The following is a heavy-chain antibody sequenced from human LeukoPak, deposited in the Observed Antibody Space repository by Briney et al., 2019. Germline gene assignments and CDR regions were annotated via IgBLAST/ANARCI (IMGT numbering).Heavy chain of an antibody. CDR3: ARQVIVGATPNYFDY. Sequence: SVKVSCKASGGTFSSYAISWVRQAPGQGLEWMGGIIPIFGTANYAQKFQGRVTTTTDESTSTAYMELSSLRSEDTAVYYCARQVIVGATPNYFDYWGQGTLVTVSS. J-gene: IGHJ4*02. CDR1: GGTFSSYA. V-gene: IGHV1-69*05. D-gene: IGHD1-26*01. CDR2: IIPIFGTA.